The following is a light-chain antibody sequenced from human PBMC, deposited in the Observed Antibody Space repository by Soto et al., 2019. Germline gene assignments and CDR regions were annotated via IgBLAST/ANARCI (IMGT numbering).Light chain of an antibody. Sequence: DIVLTQSLASLSVSPRERGTLCSRASQDIGTYLAWYQQKPGQAPRLLIYGTSSRATDIPDRFSGSGSGTDFTLTISRLEPEDFAVYYCQQYGNSPITFGQGTRLENK. V-gene: IGKV3-20*01. CDR1: QDIGTY. J-gene: IGKJ5*01. CDR2: GTS. CDR3: QQYGNSPIT.